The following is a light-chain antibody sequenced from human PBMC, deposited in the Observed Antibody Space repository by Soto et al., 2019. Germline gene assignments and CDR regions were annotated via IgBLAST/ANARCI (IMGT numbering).Light chain of an antibody. CDR1: QSVSSN. CDR2: DAS. V-gene: IGKV3-20*01. Sequence: EIVMTQSPATLSVSPGERATLSCRASQSVSSNLAWYQQKPGQAPRLLIYDASNRATGIPARFGGSGSGTDFTLTISRLEPEDLAVYYCQQYGSSPPFTFGPGTKVDI. CDR3: QQYGSSPPFT. J-gene: IGKJ3*01.